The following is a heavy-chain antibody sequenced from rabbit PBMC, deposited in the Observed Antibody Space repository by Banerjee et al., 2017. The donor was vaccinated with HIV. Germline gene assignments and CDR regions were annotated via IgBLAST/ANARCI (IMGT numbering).Heavy chain of an antibody. Sequence: QEQLEESGGDLVKPEGSLTLTCTASGFSFSNKYVMCWVRQAPGKGLEWIACINTSSGNTVNANWAKGRFTISKTSSTRVTLQMTSLTAADTATYFCARGFAGVIGWNFGLWGPGTLVTVS. CDR2: INTSSGNT. D-gene: IGHD4-2*01. J-gene: IGHJ4*01. CDR3: ARGFAGVIGWNFGL. V-gene: IGHV1S45*01. CDR1: GFSFSNKYV.